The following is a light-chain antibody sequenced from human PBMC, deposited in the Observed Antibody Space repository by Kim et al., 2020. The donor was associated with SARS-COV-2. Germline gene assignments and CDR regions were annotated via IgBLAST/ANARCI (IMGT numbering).Light chain of an antibody. CDR2: YDS. CDR1: NIGSKS. V-gene: IGLV3-21*04. CDR3: QVWDSTSDHPV. Sequence: SYELTQTPPVSVAPGKTARITCGVNNIGSKSVLWYQQKPGQAPVLVMYYDSDRPSGIPERFSGSNSGNTATLTISRVEAGDEANYYCQVWDSTSDHPVFGGGTKLTVL. J-gene: IGLJ3*02.